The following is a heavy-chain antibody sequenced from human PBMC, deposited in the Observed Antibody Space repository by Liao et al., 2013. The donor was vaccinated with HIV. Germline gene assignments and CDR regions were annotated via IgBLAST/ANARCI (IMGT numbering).Heavy chain of an antibody. D-gene: IGHD1-26*01. V-gene: IGHV4-61*05. CDR3: ARVQWEPAPNWYSDL. J-gene: IGHJ2*01. CDR1: GGPITSNTYY. Sequence: QLQVQESGPGLVKPSETLSLICSVSGGPITSNTYYWGWIRQPPGKGLEWIGYIYYSGSTNYNPSLKSRVTISVDTSSNHVSLKLTSVTAADTAVYYCARVQWEPAPNWYSDLWAVAPWSLSPQ. CDR2: IYYSGST.